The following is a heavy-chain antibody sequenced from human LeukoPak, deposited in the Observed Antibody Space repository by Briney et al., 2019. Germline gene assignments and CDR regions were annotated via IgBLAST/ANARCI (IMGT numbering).Heavy chain of an antibody. CDR1: GYTFTSYG. V-gene: IGHV1-18*01. CDR3: ARDSDCSGGSCYVNWFDP. CDR2: ISAYNGNT. Sequence: GASVKVSCKASGYTFTSYGISWVRQAPGQGLEWMGWISAYNGNTNYAQKLQGRVTMTTDTSTSTAYMELRSLRSDDTAGYYCARDSDCSGGSCYVNWFDPWGQGTLVTVSS. J-gene: IGHJ5*02. D-gene: IGHD2-15*01.